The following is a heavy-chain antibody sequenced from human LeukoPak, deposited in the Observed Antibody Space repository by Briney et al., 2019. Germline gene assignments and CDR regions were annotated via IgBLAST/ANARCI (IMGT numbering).Heavy chain of an antibody. J-gene: IGHJ4*02. V-gene: IGHV4-59*04. CDR3: ARDSGSYLESHYFDY. CDR2: IYYSGST. CDR1: GGSISSYY. Sequence: SSETLSLTCTVSGGSISSYYWSWIRQPPGKGLEWIGYIYYSGSTYYNPSLKSRVTISVDTSKNQFSLKLSSVTAADTAVYYCARDSGSYLESHYFDYWGQGTLVTVSS. D-gene: IGHD1-26*01.